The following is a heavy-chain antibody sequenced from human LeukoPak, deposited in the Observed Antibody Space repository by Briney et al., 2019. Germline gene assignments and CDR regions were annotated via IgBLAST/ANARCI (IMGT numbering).Heavy chain of an antibody. Sequence: ASVKVSCKASGYTFTSYYMHWVRQAPGQGLEWMGIINPSGGSTSYAQKFQGRVTMTRDTSTSTVYMELSSLRSEDTAVYYCARGYCSSTSCYTKGHFDYWGQGTLVTVSS. D-gene: IGHD2-2*02. V-gene: IGHV1-46*01. CDR1: GYTFTSYY. CDR2: INPSGGST. CDR3: ARGYCSSTSCYTKGHFDY. J-gene: IGHJ4*02.